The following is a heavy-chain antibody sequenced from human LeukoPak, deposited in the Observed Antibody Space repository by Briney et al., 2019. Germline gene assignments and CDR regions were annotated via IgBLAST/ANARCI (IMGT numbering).Heavy chain of an antibody. CDR2: ISFDGSSE. CDR3: ARVDYDFWSGHYLEGGYYYGMDV. Sequence: AGGSLRLSCAVSGFTFSSHAMHWVRQAPGKGLEWVSFISFDGSSEYYGDSVKGRFTISRDNSKNTLYLQMSSLRAEDTAVYYCARVDYDFWSGHYLEGGYYYGMDVWGQGTTVTVSS. CDR1: GFTFSSHA. V-gene: IGHV3-30-3*01. J-gene: IGHJ6*02. D-gene: IGHD3-3*01.